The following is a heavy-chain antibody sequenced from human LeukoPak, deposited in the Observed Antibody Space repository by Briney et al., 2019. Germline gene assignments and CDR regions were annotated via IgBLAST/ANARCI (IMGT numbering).Heavy chain of an antibody. V-gene: IGHV4-59*01. Sequence: PSETLSLTCAVYGGSFSGYYWSWIRQPPGKGLEWIGYIYYSGSTNYNPSLKSRVTISVDTSKNQFSLKLSSVTAADTAVYYCARVVLRYFDYWGQGTLVTVSS. CDR2: IYYSGST. CDR1: GGSFSGYY. D-gene: IGHD3-9*01. J-gene: IGHJ4*02. CDR3: ARVVLRYFDY.